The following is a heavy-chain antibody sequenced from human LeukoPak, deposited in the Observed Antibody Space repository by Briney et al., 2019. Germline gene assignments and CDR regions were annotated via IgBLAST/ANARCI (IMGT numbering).Heavy chain of an antibody. CDR2: FDPEDGET. CDR1: GYALTELS. V-gene: IGHV1-24*01. D-gene: IGHD1-26*01. Sequence: GASVKVSCKVSGYALTELSMHWVRQAPGKGLEWMGGFDPEDGETIYAQKFQGRVTITADESTSTAYMELSSLRSEDTAVYYCAKSGSYYANYYGMDVWGQGTTVTVSS. J-gene: IGHJ6*02. CDR3: AKSGSYYANYYGMDV.